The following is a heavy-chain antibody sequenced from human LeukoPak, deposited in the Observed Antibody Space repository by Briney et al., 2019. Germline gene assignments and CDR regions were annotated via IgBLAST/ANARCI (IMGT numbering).Heavy chain of an antibody. CDR3: AKDRLDY. V-gene: IGHV3-23*01. CDR2: ISASGGST. CDR1: GFTFSSSA. Sequence: GGSLRLSCAASGFTFSSSAMSWVRQVPGKGLEWVSGISASGGSTSYADSVKGRFTISRDNSKNTLYLQMNSLRAEDTAVYYCAKDRLDYWGQGTLVTVSS. D-gene: IGHD5/OR15-5a*01. J-gene: IGHJ4*02.